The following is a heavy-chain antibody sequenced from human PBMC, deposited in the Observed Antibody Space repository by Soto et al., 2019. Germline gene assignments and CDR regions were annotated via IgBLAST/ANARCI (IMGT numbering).Heavy chain of an antibody. D-gene: IGHD2-15*01. CDR3: ASFGGQPQYFQH. V-gene: IGHV3-33*01. CDR2: IWYDGSNK. Sequence: QVQVVESGGGVVQPGRSLRLSCAASGFTFSSYGMHWVRQAPGKGLEWVAVIWYDGSNKYYADSVKGRFTISRDNSKNTLYLQMNSLRAEDTAVYYCASFGGQPQYFQHWGQGTLVTVSS. CDR1: GFTFSSYG. J-gene: IGHJ1*01.